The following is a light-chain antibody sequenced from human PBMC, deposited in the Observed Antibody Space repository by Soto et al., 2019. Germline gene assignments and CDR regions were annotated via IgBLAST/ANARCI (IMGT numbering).Light chain of an antibody. V-gene: IGKV1-27*01. CDR2: ATS. CDR1: HGFSNY. CDR3: QKYDGAPWT. J-gene: IGKJ1*01. Sequence: DIQMTQSPSSLSTSVGDRVTITCRAGHGFSNYLAWYQQKPGKVPQLLIYATSTLQSGVPSRCSGSGSGADFTLTINSLQPEDVATYFCQKYDGAPWTFGQGTKVEIK.